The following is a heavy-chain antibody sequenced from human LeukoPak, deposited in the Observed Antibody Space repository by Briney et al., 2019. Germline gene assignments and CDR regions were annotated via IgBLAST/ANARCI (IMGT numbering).Heavy chain of an antibody. D-gene: IGHD3-10*01. CDR3: ARANGYYYGSGDKYYFDY. V-gene: IGHV1-18*01. J-gene: IGHJ4*02. CDR2: ISAYNGNT. Sequence: ASVKVSCKASGYTFTSYGISRVRQAPGQGLEWMGWISAYNGNTNYAQKLQGRVTMTTDTSTSTAYMELRSLRSDDTAVYYCARANGYYYGSGDKYYFDYWGQGTLVTVSS. CDR1: GYTFTSYG.